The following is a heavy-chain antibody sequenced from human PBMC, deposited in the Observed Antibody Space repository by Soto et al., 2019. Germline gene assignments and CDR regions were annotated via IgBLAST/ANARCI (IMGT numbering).Heavy chain of an antibody. D-gene: IGHD3-10*02. CDR3: ARSWRCSGNPEGDY. Sequence: QVQLVQSGAEVEKPGASVKVSCKTSGYTFTSYGISWVRQAPGQGLEWMGWISVYNGDTNYAQKLQGRVTMTTDTSTSTAYMELRSLRSDDTAVYYCARSWRCSGNPEGDYWGQGTLVTVSS. CDR2: ISVYNGDT. V-gene: IGHV1-18*01. J-gene: IGHJ4*02. CDR1: GYTFTSYG.